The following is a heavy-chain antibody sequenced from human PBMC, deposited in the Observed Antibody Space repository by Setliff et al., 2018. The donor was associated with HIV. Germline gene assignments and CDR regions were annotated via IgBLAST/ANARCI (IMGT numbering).Heavy chain of an antibody. CDR1: GFTFSSYA. CDR3: VRESLTTVSSY. Sequence: GGSLRLSCAASGFTFSSYAMSWVRQAPGRGLEWVSTISGSGGSTYYAASVKSRFTFSRDNAKNSLYLQMNSLRAEDTAVYYWVRESLTTVSSYWGQGTLVTVSS. CDR2: ISGSGGST. V-gene: IGHV3-23*01. J-gene: IGHJ4*02. D-gene: IGHD4-17*01.